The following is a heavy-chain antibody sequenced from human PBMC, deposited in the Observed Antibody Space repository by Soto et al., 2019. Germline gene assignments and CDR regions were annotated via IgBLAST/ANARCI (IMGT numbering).Heavy chain of an antibody. Sequence: PGGSLRLSCGASGFTFSAYSMNWVRQAPGQGLEWVASISENGGSRGGTYYADSVKGRFTISRDNSKNTLYLQVDSLTGADTAVYYCASAKAVVIAPLGIWGQGALVT. CDR1: GFTFSAYS. D-gene: IGHD2-21*01. CDR2: ISENGGSRGGT. J-gene: IGHJ3*02. V-gene: IGHV3-23*01. CDR3: ASAKAVVIAPLGI.